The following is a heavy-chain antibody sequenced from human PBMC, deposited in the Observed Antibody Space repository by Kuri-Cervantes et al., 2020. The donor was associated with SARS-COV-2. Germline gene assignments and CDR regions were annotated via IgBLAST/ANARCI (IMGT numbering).Heavy chain of an antibody. CDR1: GFSFSNYA. CDR3: VRDPYVGSGYYLLDF. J-gene: IGHJ4*02. V-gene: IGHV3-30*03. Sequence: GESLKISCAASGFSFSNYAMHWVRQAPGKGLEWVAIISYDGGYENYADSVQGRFTISRDNDKHTLYLQVNSVKTEDTAVYYCVRDPYVGSGYYLLDFWGQGTLVTVSS. D-gene: IGHD3-22*01. CDR2: ISYDGGYE.